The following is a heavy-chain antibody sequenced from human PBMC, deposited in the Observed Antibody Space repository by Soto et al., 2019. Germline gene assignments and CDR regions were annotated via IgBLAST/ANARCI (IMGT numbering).Heavy chain of an antibody. CDR2: ISYDGSNK. Sequence: GGSLRLSCAASGFTFSSYAMHWVRQAPGKGLEWVAVISYDGSNKYYADSVKGRFTISRDNSKNTLYLQMNSLRAEDTAVYYCERDHSGSYYDGYFDYWGQGTLVTVYS. CDR3: ERDHSGSYYDGYFDY. J-gene: IGHJ4*02. D-gene: IGHD1-26*01. V-gene: IGHV3-30-3*01. CDR1: GFTFSSYA.